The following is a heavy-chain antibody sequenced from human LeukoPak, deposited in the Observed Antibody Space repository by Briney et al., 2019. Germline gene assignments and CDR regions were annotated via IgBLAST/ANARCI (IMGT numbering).Heavy chain of an antibody. V-gene: IGHV1-18*01. D-gene: IGHD3-10*01. CDR3: VRDRGSTMVRGVKDY. Sequence: ASVKVSCKASGYTFTSYGISWVRQAPGQGLEWMGWISAYNGNTNYAQKLQGRVTMTTDTSTSTAYMELRSLRSDDTAVYYCVRDRGSTMVRGVKDYWGQGTLVTVSS. J-gene: IGHJ4*02. CDR1: GYTFTSYG. CDR2: ISAYNGNT.